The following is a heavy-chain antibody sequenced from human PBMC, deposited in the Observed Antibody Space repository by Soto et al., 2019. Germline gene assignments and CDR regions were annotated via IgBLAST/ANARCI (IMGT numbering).Heavy chain of an antibody. CDR3: AREETAWPLSYGLDV. CDR2: ISTRGDI. J-gene: IGHJ6*02. V-gene: IGHV3-21*01. D-gene: IGHD2-21*02. CDR1: GFTFSSYS. Sequence: GSLRLSCAASGFTFSSYSMNWVRQAPGKGLEWVSSISTRGDIYYADSVKGRFTISRDNAKNSVSLQMNGLRAEDTALYYCAREETAWPLSYGLDVWGQGTTVTVSS.